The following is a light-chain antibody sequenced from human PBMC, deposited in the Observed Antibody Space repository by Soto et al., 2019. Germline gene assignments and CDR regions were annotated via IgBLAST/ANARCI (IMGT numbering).Light chain of an antibody. J-gene: IGKJ5*01. CDR2: DAS. Sequence: DIPLTQTPSTLSSTVGASATITCRASQKIRNLLAWYQQKPGRAPKPLIFDASTLRTGVPSRFSGSGSGSEFNFTITGLQPDDFATYFCQQYYTYATFGQGTRLEIK. CDR3: QQYYTYAT. CDR1: QKIRNL. V-gene: IGKV1-5*01.